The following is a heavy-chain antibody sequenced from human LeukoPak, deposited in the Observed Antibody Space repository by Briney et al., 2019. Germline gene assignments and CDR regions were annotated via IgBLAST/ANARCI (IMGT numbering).Heavy chain of an antibody. D-gene: IGHD5-18*01. CDR2: IWYDGSNK. Sequence: PGGSLRLSCAASGFTFSSYGMHWVRQAPGKGLEWVAVIWYDGSNKYYADSVKGRFTISRDNSKNTLYLQMNSLRAEDTAVYYCARDPVRGYSYGHLTTERYYYYGMDVWGQGTTVTVSS. V-gene: IGHV3-33*01. CDR1: GFTFSSYG. J-gene: IGHJ6*02. CDR3: ARDPVRGYSYGHLTTERYYYYGMDV.